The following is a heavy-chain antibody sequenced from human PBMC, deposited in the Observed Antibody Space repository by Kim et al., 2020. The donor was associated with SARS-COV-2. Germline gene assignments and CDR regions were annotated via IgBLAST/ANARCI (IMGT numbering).Heavy chain of an antibody. CDR2: T. V-gene: IGHV4-39*01. J-gene: IGHJ2*01. Sequence: TNTNPYPKSRVTISVHTSKRQFSLRLSSVTAADAAVYYCARHLRNWYFDLWGRGTLVTVSS. CDR3: ARHLRNWYFDL.